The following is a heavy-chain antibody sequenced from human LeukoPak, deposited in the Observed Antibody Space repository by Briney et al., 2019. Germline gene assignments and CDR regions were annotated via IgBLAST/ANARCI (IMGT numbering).Heavy chain of an antibody. CDR2: ISGSGDST. CDR3: AKAIASGWSEYFQH. D-gene: IGHD6-19*01. V-gene: IGHV3-23*01. Sequence: GRSLRLSCAASGFTFSSYVMTWVRQAPGKGLEWVSSISGSGDSTSYADSVKGRFTISRDNSKNTLYLQMNSLRAEDTAVYYCAKAIASGWSEYFQHWGQGTLVTVSS. CDR1: GFTFSSYV. J-gene: IGHJ1*01.